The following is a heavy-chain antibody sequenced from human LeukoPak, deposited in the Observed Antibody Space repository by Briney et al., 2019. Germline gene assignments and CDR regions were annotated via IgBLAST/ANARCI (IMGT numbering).Heavy chain of an antibody. V-gene: IGHV4-34*01. CDR3: ATTNVLLWFGELSKTAYFDY. CDR2: VNHSGST. CDR1: GGSFSGYY. J-gene: IGHJ4*02. Sequence: SETLSLTCAVYGGSFSGYYWNWIRQPPGKGLEWLGEVNHSGSTNYNPSLKSRVTISVDTSKNQLSLKLSSVTAADTAVYYCATTNVLLWFGELSKTAYFDYWGQGTLVTVSS. D-gene: IGHD3-10*01.